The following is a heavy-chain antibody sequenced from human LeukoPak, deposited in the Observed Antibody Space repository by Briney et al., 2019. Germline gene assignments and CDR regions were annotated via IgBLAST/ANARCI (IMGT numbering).Heavy chain of an antibody. CDR2: INPDSGDT. V-gene: IGHV1-2*02. CDR1: GYTFTDYY. Sequence: GASVTVSCKASGYTFTDYYMHWVRQAPGQGLEWMGWINPDSGDTSYAQKFQGRVTMTRDTSINTAYMDLSSLRSDDTAVYYCARDTFDISIAFDIWGQGTMVAVSS. CDR3: ARDTFDISIAFDI. D-gene: IGHD3-9*01. J-gene: IGHJ3*02.